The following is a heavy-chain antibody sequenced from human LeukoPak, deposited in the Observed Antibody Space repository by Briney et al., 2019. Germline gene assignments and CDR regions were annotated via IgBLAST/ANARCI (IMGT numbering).Heavy chain of an antibody. J-gene: IGHJ4*02. CDR3: ARGCLAAAGTQEAFDY. CDR2: INHSGST. D-gene: IGHD6-13*01. Sequence: SETLSLTCAVYGGSFSGYYWSWIRQPPGKGLEWIGEINHSGSTNYNPSLKSRVTTSVDTSKNQFSLKLSSVTAADAAVYYCARGCLAAAGTQEAFDYWGQGTLVTVSS. V-gene: IGHV4-34*01. CDR1: GGSFSGYY.